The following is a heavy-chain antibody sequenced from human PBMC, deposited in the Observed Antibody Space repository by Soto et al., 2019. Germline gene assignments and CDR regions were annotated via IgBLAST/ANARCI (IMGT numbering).Heavy chain of an antibody. J-gene: IGHJ4*02. CDR2: IYSGGST. CDR3: ARPRGYSYGEDYFDY. Sequence: GGSLRLSCAASGLTVSSNYMSWVRQAPGKGLEWVSVIYSGGSTYYADSVKGRFTISRDNSMNTLYLQMNSLRADDTAVYYCARPRGYSYGEDYFDYWGQGTLVTVSS. D-gene: IGHD5-18*01. V-gene: IGHV3-66*04. CDR1: GLTVSSNY.